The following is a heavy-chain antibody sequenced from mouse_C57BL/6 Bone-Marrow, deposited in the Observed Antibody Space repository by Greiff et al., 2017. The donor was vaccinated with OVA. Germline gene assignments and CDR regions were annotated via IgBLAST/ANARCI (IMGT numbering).Heavy chain of an antibody. CDR1: GFTFSSYG. V-gene: IGHV5-6*01. Sequence: EVKVVESGGDLVKPGGSLKLSCAASGFTFSSYGMSWVRQTPDKRLEWVATISSGGSYTYYPDSVKGRFTISRDNAKNTLYLQTSSLKSEDTAMYYCASSFITTVVAPMDYWGQGTSVTVSS. J-gene: IGHJ4*01. D-gene: IGHD1-1*01. CDR2: ISSGGSYT. CDR3: ASSFITTVVAPMDY.